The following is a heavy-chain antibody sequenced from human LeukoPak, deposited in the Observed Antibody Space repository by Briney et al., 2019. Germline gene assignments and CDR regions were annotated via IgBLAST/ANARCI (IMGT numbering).Heavy chain of an antibody. V-gene: IGHV3-20*04. CDR3: ARGRPYYYDSSGYHSEGPFDY. J-gene: IGHJ4*02. CDR1: GFTFDDYG. CDR2: INWNGGSS. Sequence: GGSLRLSCAASGFTFDDYGMSWVRQAPGKGLEWVSGINWNGGSSGYADSVKGRFTISRDNAKNSLYLQMNSLRAEDTALYYCARGRPYYYDSSGYHSEGPFDYWGQGTLVTVSS. D-gene: IGHD3-22*01.